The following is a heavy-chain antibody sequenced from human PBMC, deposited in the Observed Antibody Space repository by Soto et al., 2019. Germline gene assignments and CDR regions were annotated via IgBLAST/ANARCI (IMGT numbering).Heavy chain of an antibody. J-gene: IGHJ4*02. CDR3: ASREYYDFWSGYYTPDY. D-gene: IGHD3-3*01. V-gene: IGHV1-69*06. CDR1: GGTFSSYA. CDR2: IIPIFGTA. Sequence: QVQLVQSGAEVKKPGSSVKVSCKASGGTFSSYAISWVRQAPGQGLEWMGGIIPIFGTANYAQKFQGRVTIPADKSTSTAYMELSSLRSEDTAVYYCASREYYDFWSGYYTPDYWRQGTLVTVSS.